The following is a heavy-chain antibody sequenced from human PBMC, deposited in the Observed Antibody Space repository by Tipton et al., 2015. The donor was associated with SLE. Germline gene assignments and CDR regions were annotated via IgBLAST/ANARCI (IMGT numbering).Heavy chain of an antibody. D-gene: IGHD3-22*01. CDR3: ARGVAYYYDSGAFDI. CDR2: INYSGST. Sequence: TLSLTCTIYDGSFSGYHWSWICQPPGKGLEWVGEINYSGSTNYNPSLKSRVTISIGTSKNQLSLKLTSVTAADTAVYYCARGVAYYYDSGAFDIWGQGTMVTVSS. V-gene: IGHV4-34*01. J-gene: IGHJ3*02. CDR1: DGSFSGYH.